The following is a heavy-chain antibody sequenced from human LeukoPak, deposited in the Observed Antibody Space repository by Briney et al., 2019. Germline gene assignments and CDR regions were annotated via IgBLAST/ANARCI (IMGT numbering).Heavy chain of an antibody. CDR2: IYYSGST. Sequence: PSETLSLTCTVSDGSISSSSYYWGWIRQPPGKGLEWIGSIYYSGSTYYNPSLKSRVTISVDTSKSQFSLKVSSVTAADTAVYYCARDRGYSYGFYDYWGQGTLVTVSS. D-gene: IGHD5-18*01. V-gene: IGHV4-39*07. CDR1: DGSISSSSYY. J-gene: IGHJ4*02. CDR3: ARDRGYSYGFYDY.